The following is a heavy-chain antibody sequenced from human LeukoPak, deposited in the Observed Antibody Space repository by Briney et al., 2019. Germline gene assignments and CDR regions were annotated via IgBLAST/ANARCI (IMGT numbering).Heavy chain of an antibody. CDR3: ARLHGYCSSTGCPYRDYFGY. CDR2: IYPGDSDT. D-gene: IGHD2-2*01. CDR1: GYSFTSYW. J-gene: IGHJ4*02. V-gene: IGHV5-51*01. Sequence: GESLKISCKGSGYSFTSYWIGWVRQMPGKGLEWMGIIYPGDSDTRYSPSFQGQVTISADKSISTAYLQWSSLKASDTAMYYCARLHGYCSSTGCPYRDYFGYWGQGTLVTVSS.